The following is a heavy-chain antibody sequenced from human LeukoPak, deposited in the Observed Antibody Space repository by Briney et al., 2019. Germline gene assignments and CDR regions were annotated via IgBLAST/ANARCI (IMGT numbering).Heavy chain of an antibody. Sequence: SETLSLTCTVSGGSMNSYYWSWIRQPPGKGLEWIGYMYFSGTTNYNPSLKSRVTISVDMSKNQFSLKPNSVTAADTAVYYCARHAYYDYVWGTYRSYFDYWGQGTLVTVSS. V-gene: IGHV4-59*01. D-gene: IGHD3-16*02. CDR3: ARHAYYDYVWGTYRSYFDY. CDR2: MYFSGTT. CDR1: GGSMNSYY. J-gene: IGHJ4*02.